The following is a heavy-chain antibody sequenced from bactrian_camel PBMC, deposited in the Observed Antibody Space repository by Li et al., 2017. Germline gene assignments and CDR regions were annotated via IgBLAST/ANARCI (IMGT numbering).Heavy chain of an antibody. D-gene: IGHD3*01. CDR3: AAVLNYGCSSVFSY. J-gene: IGHJ6*01. CDR2: IDGYGTR. CDR1: GYTASNLC. V-gene: IGHV3S53*01. Sequence: VQLVESGGGSVQAGGSLRLSCAASGYTASNLCMGWFRQAPGKEREEVASIDGYGTRTYGLSVKGRFDIFRNNADNILYLQMNSLKPEDTAMYYCAAVLNYGCSSVFSYWGRGTQVTVS.